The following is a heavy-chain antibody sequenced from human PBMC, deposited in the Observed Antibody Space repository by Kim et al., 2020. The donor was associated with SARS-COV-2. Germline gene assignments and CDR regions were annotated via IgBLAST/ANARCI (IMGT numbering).Heavy chain of an antibody. Sequence: GGSLRLSCAASGFRFNGYAMHWVRQAPGKGLEWVSGISWNSGTIDYADSVKGRFTISRDNAKNSLFLQMNSLRTNDTAFYYCAKNSGYDYAFDSWGQGTLVTVSS. CDR3: AKNSGYDYAFDS. D-gene: IGHD5-12*01. J-gene: IGHJ4*02. CDR2: ISWNSGTI. V-gene: IGHV3-9*01. CDR1: GFRFNGYA.